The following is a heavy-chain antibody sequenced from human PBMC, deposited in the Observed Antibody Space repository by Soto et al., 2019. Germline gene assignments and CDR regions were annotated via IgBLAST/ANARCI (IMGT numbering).Heavy chain of an antibody. V-gene: IGHV1-46*01. J-gene: IGHJ4*02. CDR2: INPSGGST. CDR3: ARVTTSLGFDY. CDR1: GYTFTSYY. D-gene: IGHD1-1*01. Sequence: QVQLVQSGAEVKKPGASVKVSCKASGYTFTSYYMHWVRQAPGQGLEWMGIINPSGGSTSYAQKFQGSVTMTRDTSTSTVYMELSSLRSEDTAVYYCARVTTSLGFDYWGQGTLVTVSS.